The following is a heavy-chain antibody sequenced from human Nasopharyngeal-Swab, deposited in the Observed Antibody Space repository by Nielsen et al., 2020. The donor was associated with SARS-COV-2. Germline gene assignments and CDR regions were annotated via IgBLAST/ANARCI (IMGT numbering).Heavy chain of an antibody. V-gene: IGHV4-59*12. J-gene: IGHJ5*02. CDR2: IYYSGST. Sequence: WIRQPPGKGLEWIGYIYYSGSTNYNQSLKSRVTISVDTSKNQFSLKLSSVTAADTAVYYCARGRGRPGHLFDPWGQGTLVTVSS. D-gene: IGHD1-1*01. CDR3: ARGRGRPGHLFDP.